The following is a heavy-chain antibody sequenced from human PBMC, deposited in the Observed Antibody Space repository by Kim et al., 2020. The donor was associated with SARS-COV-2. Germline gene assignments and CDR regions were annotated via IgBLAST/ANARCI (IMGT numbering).Heavy chain of an antibody. J-gene: IGHJ4*02. CDR3: ARDGGGVGGGFFYW. CDR1: GYPFTSYA. D-gene: IGHD3-16*01. V-gene: IGHV1-3*01. CDR2: INAGNGNT. Sequence: ASVKVSCKASGYPFTSYAMHWVRQAPGQRLEWMGWINAGNGNTEYSQKFQGRVTITRDTSASTVYMELSSLRSEDTAVYYCARDGGGVGGGFFYWWGQG.